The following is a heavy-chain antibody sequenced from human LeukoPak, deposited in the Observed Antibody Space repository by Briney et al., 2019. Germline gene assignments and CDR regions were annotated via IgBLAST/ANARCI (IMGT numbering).Heavy chain of an antibody. CDR1: GGSISSSGYY. J-gene: IGHJ6*02. D-gene: IGHD5-18*01. Sequence: SETLSLTCTVSGGSISSSGYYWSWIRQHPGKGLEWIGYIYYSGSTYYNPSLKSRVTISVDTSKNQFSLKLSSVTAADTAVYYCARHLPEGGYSYGQYYYYYGMDVWGQGTTVTVSS. CDR2: IYYSGST. V-gene: IGHV4-31*03. CDR3: ARHLPEGGYSYGQYYYYYGMDV.